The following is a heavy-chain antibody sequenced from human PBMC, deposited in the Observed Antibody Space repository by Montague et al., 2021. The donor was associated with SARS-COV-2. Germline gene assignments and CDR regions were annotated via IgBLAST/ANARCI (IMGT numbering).Heavy chain of an antibody. CDR1: DDSCSSSIYY. CDR2: ISYSGST. V-gene: IGHV4-39*07. J-gene: IGHJ4*02. CDR3: ARDHYHSSWFKY. D-gene: IGHD6-13*01. Sequence: SETLSLTCTVSDDSCSSSIYYWGWIRQPPGKGLEWIGTISYSGSTYHNPSLHSRVAISVDTFKKRFSLRLTSVAAADTAVYFCARDHYHSSWFKYWGPGTLVTVSS.